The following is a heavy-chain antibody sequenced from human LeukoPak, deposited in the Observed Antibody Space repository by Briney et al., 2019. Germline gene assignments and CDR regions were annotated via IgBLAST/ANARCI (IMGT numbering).Heavy chain of an antibody. J-gene: IGHJ6*02. CDR1: GFTFSSYS. Sequence: GGSLRLSCGASGFTFSSYSMNWVRQAPGKGLEWVSYISSSSRTIYDADSVKGRFTISRDNAQNSLYLQMNSLRAEDTAVYYCARESSYGMDVWGQGTTVTVSS. V-gene: IGHV3-48*01. CDR2: ISSSSRTI. CDR3: ARESSYGMDV.